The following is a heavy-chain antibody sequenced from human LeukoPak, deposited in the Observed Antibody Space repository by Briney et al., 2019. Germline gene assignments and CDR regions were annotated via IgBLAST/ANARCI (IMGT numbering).Heavy chain of an antibody. CDR3: ARTDYGSGSSY. CDR1: GYTFTSYY. CDR2: INPSGGST. D-gene: IGHD3-10*01. Sequence: GASVKVSCKASGYTFTSYYMHWVRQAPGQGLEWMGIINPSGGSTSYAQKFQGRVATTRDTSTSTVYMELSSLRSEDTAVYYCARTDYGSGSSYWGQGTLVTVSS. V-gene: IGHV1-46*01. J-gene: IGHJ4*02.